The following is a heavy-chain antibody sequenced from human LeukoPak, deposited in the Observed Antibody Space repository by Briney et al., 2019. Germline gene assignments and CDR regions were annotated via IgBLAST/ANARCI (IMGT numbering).Heavy chain of an antibody. J-gene: IGHJ6*02. CDR3: AREEYYGSGSYYGMDV. Sequence: GASVKVSCKASGYTFTGYYMHWVRQAPGQGLEWMGWINPNSGGTNYAQKFQGRVTMTRDTSISTAYMELSRLRSDDTAVYYCAREEYYGSGSYYGMDVWGQGTTVTVSS. V-gene: IGHV1-2*02. D-gene: IGHD3-10*01. CDR2: INPNSGGT. CDR1: GYTFTGYY.